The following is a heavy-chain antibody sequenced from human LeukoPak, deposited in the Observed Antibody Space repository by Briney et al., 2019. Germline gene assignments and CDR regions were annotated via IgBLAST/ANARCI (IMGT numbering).Heavy chain of an antibody. D-gene: IGHD6-19*01. Sequence: PGGSLRLSCAASGFTFSSYAMSWVRQAPGKGLEWVSAISGSGGSTYYADSVKGRFTISRDNSKNTLYLQMKSLRAEDTAVYYCAKEKSSGWYGGLDYWGQGTLVTVSS. J-gene: IGHJ4*02. CDR2: ISGSGGST. CDR3: AKEKSSGWYGGLDY. V-gene: IGHV3-23*01. CDR1: GFTFSSYA.